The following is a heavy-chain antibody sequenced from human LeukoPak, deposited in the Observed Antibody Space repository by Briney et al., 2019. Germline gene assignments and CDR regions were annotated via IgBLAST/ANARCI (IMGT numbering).Heavy chain of an antibody. D-gene: IGHD6-19*01. V-gene: IGHV5-51*01. CDR3: ARPNEQWLLFPTPGEYYFDY. CDR1: GYSFTSYW. CDR2: IYPDDSDT. Sequence: GESLQISCQGSGYSFTSYWIAWVRQMPGKGLEWMGIIYPDDSDTRYSPSFQGQVTISADKSISTAYLQWSSLKASDTAMYYCARPNEQWLLFPTPGEYYFDYWGQGTLVTVSS. J-gene: IGHJ4*02.